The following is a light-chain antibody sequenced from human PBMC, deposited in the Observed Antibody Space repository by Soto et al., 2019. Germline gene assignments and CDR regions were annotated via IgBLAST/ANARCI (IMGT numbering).Light chain of an antibody. V-gene: IGKV3-15*01. CDR3: QQYNNWPTT. CDR1: QSVSSN. Sequence: EIVMTQSPATLSVSPGERATLSCRASQSVSSNLAWYQQKPGQAPRLLIYGASTSATGIPARFSGSGSGTEFTLTISSLQSEDFAVYYCQQYNNWPTTFSPGTKVDIK. J-gene: IGKJ3*01. CDR2: GAS.